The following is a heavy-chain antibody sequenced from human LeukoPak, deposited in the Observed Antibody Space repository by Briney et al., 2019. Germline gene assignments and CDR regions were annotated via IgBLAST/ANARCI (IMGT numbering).Heavy chain of an antibody. J-gene: IGHJ4*02. CDR2: IYSGGST. D-gene: IGHD4-17*01. CDR1: GFTVSSNY. Sequence: GGSLRLSXAASGFTVSSNYMSWVRQAPGKGLEWVSVIYSGGSTYYADSVKGRFTISRDNSKNTLYLQMNSLRAEDTAVYYCARDPSVTTSGYWGQGTLVTVSS. CDR3: ARDPSVTTSGY. V-gene: IGHV3-53*01.